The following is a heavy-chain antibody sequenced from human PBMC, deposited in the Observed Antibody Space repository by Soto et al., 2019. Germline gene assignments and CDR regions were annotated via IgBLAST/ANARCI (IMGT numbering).Heavy chain of an antibody. J-gene: IGHJ6*02. Sequence: PGGSLRLSCAASGFTFSNAWMSWVRQAPGKWLEWVGRIKSKTDGGTTDYAAPVKGRFTISRDDSKNTLYLQMNSLKTEDTAVYYCTTDLVYDFWSGYPIGGMDVWGQGXTVTVYS. D-gene: IGHD3-3*01. V-gene: IGHV3-15*01. CDR2: IKSKTDGGTT. CDR3: TTDLVYDFWSGYPIGGMDV. CDR1: GFTFSNAW.